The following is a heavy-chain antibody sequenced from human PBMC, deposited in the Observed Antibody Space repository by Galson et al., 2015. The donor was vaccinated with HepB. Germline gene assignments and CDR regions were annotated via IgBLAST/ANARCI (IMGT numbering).Heavy chain of an antibody. Sequence: SLRLSCAASGFTFDDYTMHWVRQAPGKGLEWVSLISWDGGSTYYADSVKGRFTISRDNSKNSLYLQMNSLRTEDTALYYCAKEISGYYYFDYWGQGTLVTVSS. CDR3: AKEISGYYYFDY. CDR2: ISWDGGST. V-gene: IGHV3-43*01. D-gene: IGHD3-22*01. J-gene: IGHJ4*02. CDR1: GFTFDDYT.